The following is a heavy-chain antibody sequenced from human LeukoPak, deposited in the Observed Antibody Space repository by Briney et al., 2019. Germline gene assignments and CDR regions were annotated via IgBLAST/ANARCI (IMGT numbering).Heavy chain of an antibody. J-gene: IGHJ4*02. D-gene: IGHD3-10*02. CDR2: IYHSGST. CDR3: ARDILFGDYSN. V-gene: IGHV4-38-2*02. CDR1: GYSISSGYY. Sequence: KTSETLSLTCTVSGYSISSGYYWGWIRQPPGKGLEWIGSIYHSGSTYYNPSLKSRVTISVDTSKNQFSLKLSSVTAADTAVYYCARDILFGDYSNWGQGTLVTVSS.